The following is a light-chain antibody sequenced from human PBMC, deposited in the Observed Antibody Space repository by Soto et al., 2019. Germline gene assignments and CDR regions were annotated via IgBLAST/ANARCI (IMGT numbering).Light chain of an antibody. CDR2: GAS. CDR1: QSVSNRY. Sequence: EIVLTQSPGTLSLSPGEGATLSCRASQSVSNRYLAWYQQKPGQAPRLLIYGASSRATGIPDRFSGSGSVTDFTLTSTRLEPDDFAVYYCQQYGVSSTFGGGTKVEI. J-gene: IGKJ4*01. V-gene: IGKV3-20*01. CDR3: QQYGVSST.